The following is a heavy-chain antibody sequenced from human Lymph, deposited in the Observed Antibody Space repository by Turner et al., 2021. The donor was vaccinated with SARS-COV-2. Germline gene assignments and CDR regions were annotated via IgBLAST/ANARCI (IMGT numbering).Heavy chain of an antibody. V-gene: IGHV3-53*04. CDR3: ARDLDTAGGMDV. Sequence: EVQLVESGGGLVQPGGSLRLSCAASGLTVSSNYMSWVRQAPGNVLECVSVIYSGGTTYYADSVKGRFTISRHNSKNTLYLQMNSLRADDTAVYYCARDLDTAGGMDVWGQGTTVTVSS. D-gene: IGHD5-18*01. J-gene: IGHJ6*02. CDR1: GLTVSSNY. CDR2: IYSGGTT.